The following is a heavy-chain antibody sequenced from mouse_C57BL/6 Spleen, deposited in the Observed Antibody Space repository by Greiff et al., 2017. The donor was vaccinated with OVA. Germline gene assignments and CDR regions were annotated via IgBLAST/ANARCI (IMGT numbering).Heavy chain of an antibody. D-gene: IGHD2-4*01. CDR2: IRLKSDNYAT. CDR3: TVLYYDYAWFAY. CDR1: GFTFSNYW. J-gene: IGHJ3*01. Sequence: EVQLQQSGGGLVQPGGSMKLSCVASGFTFSNYWMNWVRQSPEKGLEWVAQIRLKSDNYATHYAESVKGRFTISRDDSKSSVYLQMNNLRAEDTGIYYCTVLYYDYAWFAYWGQGTLVTVSA. V-gene: IGHV6-3*01.